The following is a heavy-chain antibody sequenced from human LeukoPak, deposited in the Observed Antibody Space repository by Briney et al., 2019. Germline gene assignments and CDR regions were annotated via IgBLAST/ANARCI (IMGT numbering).Heavy chain of an antibody. CDR2: INPNSGGT. J-gene: IGHJ4*02. CDR3: ARGESNWGFDY. Sequence: ASVKVSCKASGYTFSGDYMHWVRQAPGQGLEWMGWINPNSGGTNCAQKFQGRVTMTRDTSISTAYMELSRLRSDDTAVYHCARGESNWGFDYWGQGTLVTVSS. V-gene: IGHV1-2*02. CDR1: GYTFSGDY. D-gene: IGHD7-27*01.